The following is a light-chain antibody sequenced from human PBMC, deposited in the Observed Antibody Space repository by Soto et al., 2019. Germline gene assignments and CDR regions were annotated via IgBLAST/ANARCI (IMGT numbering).Light chain of an antibody. J-gene: IGLJ2*01. CDR2: DNN. Sequence: QSVLTQPPSVSGAPGQRVTISCTGSGSNIGAGSDVHWYQQLPGTAPKLLIYDNNSRPSGVPDRFSGSKSGTSASLAITGLQAEDEADYYCQSYDSLSGSGVFGGGTKVTVL. V-gene: IGLV1-40*01. CDR3: QSYDSLSGSGV. CDR1: GSNIGAGSD.